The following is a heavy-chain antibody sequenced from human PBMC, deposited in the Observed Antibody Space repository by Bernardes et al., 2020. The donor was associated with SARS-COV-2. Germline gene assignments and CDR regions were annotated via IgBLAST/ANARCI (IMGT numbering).Heavy chain of an antibody. V-gene: IGHV1-8*01. CDR2: MNPDSANT. Sequence: ASVKVSCKASGYTFTNYDINWVRQAAGQGLEWMGWMNPDSANTGYAQKFQGRVTMTEDTSTDTAYMELSSLRSEDTAVYYCATGVAVAGTPHDYYYYYGMDVWGQGTTVTVSS. CDR1: GYTFTNYD. D-gene: IGHD6-19*01. J-gene: IGHJ6*02. CDR3: ATGVAVAGTPHDYYYYYGMDV.